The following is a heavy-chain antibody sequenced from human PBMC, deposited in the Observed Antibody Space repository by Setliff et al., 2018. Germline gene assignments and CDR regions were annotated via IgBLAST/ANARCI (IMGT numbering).Heavy chain of an antibody. V-gene: IGHV3-74*01. Sequence: GGSLRLSCAASGFTFSSYWMHWVRQAPGKGLVWVSRVNSDGSSTTYADSVKGRFTMSRDNANNALYLQMNSLTAEDTAVYYCGTNSDSMHYIDFWGQGTLVTVSS. CDR3: GTNSDSMHYIDF. J-gene: IGHJ4*02. CDR2: VNSDGSST. CDR1: GFTFSSYW. D-gene: IGHD2-8*01.